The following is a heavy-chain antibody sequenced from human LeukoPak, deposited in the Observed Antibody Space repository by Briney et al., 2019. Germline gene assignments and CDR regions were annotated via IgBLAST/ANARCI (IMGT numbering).Heavy chain of an antibody. J-gene: IGHJ6*03. CDR1: GFTFSSYW. V-gene: IGHV3-74*01. CDR2: INSDGSST. Sequence: GGSLRLSCAASGFTFSSYWMHWVRQAPGKGLVWVSRINSDGSSTSYADSVKGRFTISRDNAKNTLYLQMNSLRAEDTAIYYCAKNGDRGAYCTGGTCYPYFYYYMDVWGKGTTVTI. CDR3: AKNGDRGAYCTGGTCYPYFYYYMDV. D-gene: IGHD2-15*01.